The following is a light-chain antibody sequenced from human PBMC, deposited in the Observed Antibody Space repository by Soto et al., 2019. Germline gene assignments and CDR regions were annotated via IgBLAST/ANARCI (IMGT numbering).Light chain of an antibody. CDR2: ANI. Sequence: QAVVTQPPSVSGAPGQRVTISCTGSSSNIGAGYDVHWYQQRPGAAPKLLISANINRPSGVPDRFSVSKSGTSASLAITGLQADDEGDYYCQSYDSTLSARYVFGTGTKVTVL. V-gene: IGLV1-40*01. CDR1: SSNIGAGYD. J-gene: IGLJ1*01. CDR3: QSYDSTLSARYV.